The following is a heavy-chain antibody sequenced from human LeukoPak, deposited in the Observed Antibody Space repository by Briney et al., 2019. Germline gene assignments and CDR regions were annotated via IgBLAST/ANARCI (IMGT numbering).Heavy chain of an antibody. CDR1: GYTFTSYY. J-gene: IGHJ3*02. D-gene: IGHD3-10*01. Sequence: GASVKVSCKASGYTFTSYYMHWARQAPGQGLEWMGLINPSGGSTSYAQKFQGRVTMTRDTSTSTVYMELSSLRSEDTAVYYCARDGPLPGIGDAFDIWGQGTMVTVSS. V-gene: IGHV1-46*01. CDR2: INPSGGST. CDR3: ARDGPLPGIGDAFDI.